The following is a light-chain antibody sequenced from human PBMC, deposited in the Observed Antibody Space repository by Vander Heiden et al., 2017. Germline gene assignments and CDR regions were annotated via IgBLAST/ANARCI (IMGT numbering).Light chain of an antibody. J-gene: IGKJ3*01. CDR2: DAS. Sequence: DIQMTQSPSSLSASVGYRVTITCQASQDISNYLNWYQQKPGKAPKLLSYDASNLETGVPSRFSGSGSETDFTLTISSLQPEDIATYYCQQYVNLRLFGHGTKVDIK. V-gene: IGKV1-33*01. CDR1: QDISNY. CDR3: QQYVNLRL.